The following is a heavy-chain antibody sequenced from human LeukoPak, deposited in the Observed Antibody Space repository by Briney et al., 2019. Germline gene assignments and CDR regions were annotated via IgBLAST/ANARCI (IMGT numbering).Heavy chain of an antibody. V-gene: IGHV1-69*04. Sequence: GASVKVSCKASGGPFNSNAINWVRQAPGQGLEWMGRIIPIRDEAHYAQRFQGRVTITADKFTSIVHMELSSLRSEDTAAYFCARDHCSDGGCYEHHYFGMDVWGQGTTVTVSS. CDR3: ARDHCSDGGCYEHHYFGMDV. CDR1: GGPFNSNA. D-gene: IGHD2-15*01. J-gene: IGHJ6*02. CDR2: IIPIRDEA.